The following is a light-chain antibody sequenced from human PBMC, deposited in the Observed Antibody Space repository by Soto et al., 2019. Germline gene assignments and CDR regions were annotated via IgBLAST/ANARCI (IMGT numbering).Light chain of an antibody. CDR2: EVT. J-gene: IGLJ3*02. Sequence: QSALTQTASVSGSPGQSITISCTGTISDVGGYNFVSWYQQHPGKAPKLIIHEVTNRPSGVSTRFSGSKSGNTASLTISGLQAEDEAVYYCCSHSSSITWMFGGGTKLTVL. CDR3: CSHSSSITWM. V-gene: IGLV2-14*03. CDR1: ISDVGGYNF.